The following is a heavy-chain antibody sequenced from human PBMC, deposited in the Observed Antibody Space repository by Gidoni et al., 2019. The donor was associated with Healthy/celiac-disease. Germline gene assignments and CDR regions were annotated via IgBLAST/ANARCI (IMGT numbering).Heavy chain of an antibody. D-gene: IGHD3-22*01. CDR3: ARDPDDSSGYYYGHFGY. Sequence: QVQLVESGGGVVQPGRSLRLSWAASGFTFSSYAMHWVRQAPGKGLEWVAVISYDGSNKYYADSVKGRFTISRDNSKNTLYLQMNSLRAEDTAVYYCARDPDDSSGYYYGHFGYWGQGTLVTVSS. CDR2: ISYDGSNK. CDR1: GFTFSSYA. J-gene: IGHJ4*02. V-gene: IGHV3-30-3*01.